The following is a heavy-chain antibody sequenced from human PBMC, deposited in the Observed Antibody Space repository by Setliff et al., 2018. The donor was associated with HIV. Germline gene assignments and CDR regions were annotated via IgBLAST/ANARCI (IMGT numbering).Heavy chain of an antibody. CDR2: IYTSGST. CDR1: GGSISSYY. J-gene: IGHJ4*02. D-gene: IGHD3-3*01. V-gene: IGHV4-4*07. CDR3: ARDGFWSGYIDY. Sequence: PSETLSLTCTRRVSGGSISSYYWSWIRQPAGKGLEWIGRIYTSGSTNYNPSLKSRVTMSVDTSKNQFSLRLSSVTAADTAVYYCARDGFWSGYIDYWGQGTLVTVSS.